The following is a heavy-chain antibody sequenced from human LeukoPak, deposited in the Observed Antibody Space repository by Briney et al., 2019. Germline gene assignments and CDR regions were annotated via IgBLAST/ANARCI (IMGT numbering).Heavy chain of an antibody. CDR3: ARDAYGDYAH. J-gene: IGHJ4*02. CDR1: GXTXXSYS. V-gene: IGHV3-21*01. Sequence: LXXAXSGXTXXSYSMTWVRQAPGKGLEWVSSISSSSSYIYYADSVKGRFTISRDNAKNSLYLQMNSLRAEDTAVYYCARDAYGDYAHWGQGTLVTVSS. CDR2: ISSSSSYI. D-gene: IGHD4-17*01.